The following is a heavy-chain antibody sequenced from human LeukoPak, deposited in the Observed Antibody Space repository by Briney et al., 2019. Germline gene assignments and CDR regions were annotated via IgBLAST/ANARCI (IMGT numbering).Heavy chain of an antibody. CDR1: GFTFDDYA. CDR3: AKDMITFGGVIVMSY. CDR2: ISWNSGSI. J-gene: IGHJ4*02. Sequence: GGSLRLSCAASGFTFDDYAMHWVRQAPGKGLEWVSGISWNSGSIGYADSVKGRFTISRDNAKNSLYLQMNSLRAEDTALYYCAKDMITFGGVIVMSYWGQGTLVTVSS. D-gene: IGHD3-16*02. V-gene: IGHV3-9*01.